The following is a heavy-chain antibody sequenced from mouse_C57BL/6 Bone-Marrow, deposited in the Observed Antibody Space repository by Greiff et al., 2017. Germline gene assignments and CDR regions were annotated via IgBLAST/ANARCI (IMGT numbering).Heavy chain of an antibody. Sequence: VQLQQPGAELVRPGTSVKMSCKASGYTFTSYWMPWVKQRPGQGLEWLGVIDPSDSNTNYNQKFKGKATLTVDTSSSTAYMQLSSLTSEDSAVYYCSNYGSRLAYAMDYWGQGTSVTVSS. CDR3: SNYGSRLAYAMDY. CDR2: IDPSDSNT. CDR1: GYTFTSYW. D-gene: IGHD1-1*01. V-gene: IGHV1-59*01. J-gene: IGHJ4*01.